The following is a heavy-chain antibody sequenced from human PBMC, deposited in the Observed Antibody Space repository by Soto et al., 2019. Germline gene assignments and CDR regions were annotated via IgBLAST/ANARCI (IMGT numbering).Heavy chain of an antibody. Sequence: SETLSLTCSVSGASINSANWWVFVRQPPGKGLEWIGEIYHIGSTTYNPSLKSRATISVDKSKNQFSLIVTSVTAADTAVYYCAKRYDFWSGRWYGLGVWGQGATVTVSS. CDR2: IYHIGST. V-gene: IGHV4-4*02. D-gene: IGHD3-3*01. CDR3: AKRYDFWSGRWYGLGV. J-gene: IGHJ6*02. CDR1: GASINSANW.